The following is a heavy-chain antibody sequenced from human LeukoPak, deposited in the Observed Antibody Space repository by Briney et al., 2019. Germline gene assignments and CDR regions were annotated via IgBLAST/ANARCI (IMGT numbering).Heavy chain of an antibody. CDR1: GFTFSSYA. CDR2: ISYDGSNK. D-gene: IGHD2-21*02. J-gene: IGHJ4*02. CDR3: AKDFVVVPGNVNYFDY. V-gene: IGHV3-30*04. Sequence: GRSLRLSCAASGFTFSSYAMHWVRQAPGKGLEWVALISYDGSNKYYADSVKGRFTVSRDNSKNTLYVQMKSLRAEDTAVYYCAKDFVVVPGNVNYFDYWGQGTLVTVSS.